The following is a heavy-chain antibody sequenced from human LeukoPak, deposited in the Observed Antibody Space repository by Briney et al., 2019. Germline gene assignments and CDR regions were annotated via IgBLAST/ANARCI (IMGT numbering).Heavy chain of an antibody. CDR3: ARLAPATHWP. V-gene: IGHV4-39*01. J-gene: IGHJ5*02. CDR2: IYYSGST. Sequence: SETLSLTCTVSGGSISSSSYYWGWIRQPPGKGLEWIGSIYYSGSTYYNPSLKSRVTISVDTSKNQFSLKLSSVTAADTAVYYCARLAPATHWPWGQGTLVPVSS. D-gene: IGHD2-15*01. CDR1: GGSISSSSYY.